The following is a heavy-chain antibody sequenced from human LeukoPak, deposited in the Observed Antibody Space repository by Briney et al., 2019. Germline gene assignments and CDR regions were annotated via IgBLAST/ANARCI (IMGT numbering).Heavy chain of an antibody. CDR2: INPRGGST. CDR3: AREPFADYDSSGYLPSPFDY. V-gene: IGHV1-46*01. Sequence: GASVKVSCKASGYTFTTYYMHWLRQAPGQGPEWMGIINPRGGSTDYAQKFEGRVTMTSDTSTSTVYMELNDLTSEDTAVYYCAREPFADYDSSGYLPSPFDYWGRGTLVTVSS. D-gene: IGHD3-22*01. CDR1: GYTFTTYY. J-gene: IGHJ4*02.